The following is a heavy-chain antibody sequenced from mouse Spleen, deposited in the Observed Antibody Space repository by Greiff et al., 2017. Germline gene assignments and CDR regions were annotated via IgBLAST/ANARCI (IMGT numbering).Heavy chain of an antibody. J-gene: IGHJ2*01. Sequence: QVQLQQSGAELVKPGASVKLSCKASGYTFTSYWMHWVKQRPGQGLEWIGMIHPNSGSTNYNEKFKSKATLTVDKSSSTAYMQLSSLTSEDSAVYYCAREGGEYFDYWGQGTTLTVSS. CDR3: AREGGEYFDY. CDR2: IHPNSGST. V-gene: IGHV1-64*01. CDR1: GYTFTSYW.